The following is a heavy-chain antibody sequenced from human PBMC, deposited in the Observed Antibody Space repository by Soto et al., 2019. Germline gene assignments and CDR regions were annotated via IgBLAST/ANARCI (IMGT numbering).Heavy chain of an antibody. CDR2: ISGSGGST. CDR3: AKDSALIPVGALDY. Sequence: QSGGSLRLSCAASGFTFSSYAMSWVRQAPGKGLEWVSAISGSGGSTYYADSVKGRFTISRDNSKNTLYLQMNSLRAEDTAVYYCAKDSALIPVGALDYWGQGTLVTVSS. J-gene: IGHJ4*02. CDR1: GFTFSSYA. D-gene: IGHD1-26*01. V-gene: IGHV3-23*01.